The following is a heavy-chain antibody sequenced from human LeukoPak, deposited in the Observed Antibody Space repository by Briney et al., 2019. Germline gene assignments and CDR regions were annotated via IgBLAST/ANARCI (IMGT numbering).Heavy chain of an antibody. CDR2: MNPNSGNT. J-gene: IGHJ5*02. V-gene: IGHV1-8*03. CDR1: GYTFTSYD. CDR3: ARSSDMVRGVINWFDP. Sequence: ASVKVSCKASGYTFTSYDINWVRQATGQGLEWMGWMNPNSGNTGYAQKFQGRVTITRNTSISTAYMELSSLRSEDTAVYHCARSSDMVRGVINWFDPWGQGTLVTVSS. D-gene: IGHD3-10*01.